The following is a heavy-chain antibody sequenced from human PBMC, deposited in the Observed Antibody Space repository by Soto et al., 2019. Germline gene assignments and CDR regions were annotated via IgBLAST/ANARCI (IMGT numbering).Heavy chain of an antibody. D-gene: IGHD2-21*01. V-gene: IGHV1-3*04. CDR3: AKGSRMWTPDY. J-gene: IGHJ4*02. CDR1: GYTFTDYA. CDR2: IATGNGNT. Sequence: RASVKVSCKASGYTFTDYAIHWVRQAPGQSLEWMGWIATGNGNTKYSQKFQGRVTITRDTSATTAYMELSSLTSEDTSVYYCAKGSRMWTPDYWGQGTLVTVSS.